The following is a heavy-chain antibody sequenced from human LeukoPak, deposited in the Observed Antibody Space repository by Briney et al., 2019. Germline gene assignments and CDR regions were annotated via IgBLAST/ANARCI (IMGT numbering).Heavy chain of an antibody. J-gene: IGHJ4*02. CDR3: AKSPKDSGYYEPIDY. CDR1: GFTFDDYA. CDR2: INWNSGSI. V-gene: IGHV3-9*01. Sequence: GGSLRLSWAGSGFTFDDYAMHWVRQAPGKGLEWVSGINWNSGSIDYADSVKGRFTISRDNAKNSLYLQMNSLRAEDTALYYCAKSPKDSGYYEPIDYWGQGTLVTVSS. D-gene: IGHD3-22*01.